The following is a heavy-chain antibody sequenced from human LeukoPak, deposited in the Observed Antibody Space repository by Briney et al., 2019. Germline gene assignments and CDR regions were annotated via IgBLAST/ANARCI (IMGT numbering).Heavy chain of an antibody. CDR2: IRYDGSNK. V-gene: IGHV3-30*02. CDR1: GFTFSSYG. Sequence: GGSLXXSCAAXGFTFSSYGMHWVRQAPGKGLEWVAFIRYDGSNKYYADSVKGGLTIYRENAKKRLYLQMKRLRAEDTAVYYCASGIAAAGPFDYWGQGTLVTVSS. J-gene: IGHJ4*02. D-gene: IGHD6-13*01. CDR3: ASGIAAAGPFDY.